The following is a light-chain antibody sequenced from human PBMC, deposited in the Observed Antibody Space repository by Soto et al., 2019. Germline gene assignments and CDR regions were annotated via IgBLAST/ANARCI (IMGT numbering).Light chain of an antibody. J-gene: IGKJ1*01. CDR2: DTS. Sequence: EIVLTQSPGTLSLSPGERATLSCRASQSVSSSYLAWYQQKPGQAPRLLIYDTSSRATGIPDRFSGSGSGTDFTLAISRLEPEDFAVYYCQQCGSSPSFGQGTKVALK. CDR1: QSVSSSY. CDR3: QQCGSSPS. V-gene: IGKV3-20*01.